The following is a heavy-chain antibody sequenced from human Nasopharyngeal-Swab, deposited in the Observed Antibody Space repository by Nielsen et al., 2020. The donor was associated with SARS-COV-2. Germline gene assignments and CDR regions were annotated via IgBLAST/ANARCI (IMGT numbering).Heavy chain of an antibody. CDR2: IYHSGST. J-gene: IGHJ4*02. CDR1: GGSISSSNW. D-gene: IGHD3-3*01. CDR3: ARGRITIFGVVAGAFDY. V-gene: IGHV4-4*02. Sequence: SETLSLTCAVSGGSISSSNWWSWVRQPPGKGLEWIGEIYHSGSTNYNPSLKSRVTISVDKSKNQFSLKLSSVTAADTAVYYCARGRITIFGVVAGAFDYWGQGTLVTVSS.